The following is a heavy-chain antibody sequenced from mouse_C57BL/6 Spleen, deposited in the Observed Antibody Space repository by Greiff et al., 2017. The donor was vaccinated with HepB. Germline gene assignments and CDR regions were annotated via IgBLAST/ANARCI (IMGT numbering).Heavy chain of an antibody. Sequence: QVQLQQPGAELVRPGSSVKLSCKASGYTFTSYWMHWVKQRPIQGLEWIGNIDPSDSETHYNQKFKDKATLTVDKSSSTAYIQLSSLTSEDSAVYYCAREGPYYFDYWGQGTTLTVSS. CDR2: IDPSDSET. J-gene: IGHJ2*01. CDR1: GYTFTSYW. CDR3: AREGPYYFDY. V-gene: IGHV1-52*01.